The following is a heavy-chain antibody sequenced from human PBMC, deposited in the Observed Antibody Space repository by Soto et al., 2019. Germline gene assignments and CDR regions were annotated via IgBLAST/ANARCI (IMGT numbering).Heavy chain of an antibody. J-gene: IGHJ3*01. D-gene: IGHD6-19*01. CDR2: IRHTTSAT. CDR1: QFPFDVYS. V-gene: IGHV3-48*02. CDR3: ARDRGSSGMFELDV. Sequence: GRSLRLSCVASQFPFDVYSMHWVRQAPGKGLEWVSYIRHTTSATFYADAVKGRFTISRDNRKNSLFLQMNSLRDDDTGVYFCARDRGSSGMFELDVWGPGTLVTVSS.